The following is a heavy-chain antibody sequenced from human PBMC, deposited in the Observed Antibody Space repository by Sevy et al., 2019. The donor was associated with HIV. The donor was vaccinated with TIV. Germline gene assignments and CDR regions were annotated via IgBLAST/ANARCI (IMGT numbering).Heavy chain of an antibody. D-gene: IGHD3-3*02. CDR3: ARDSSVVGYFDY. CDR1: GFTFSWES. V-gene: IGHV3-48*01. CDR2: ISSGRRII. J-gene: IGHJ4*02. Sequence: GGSLRLSCVASGFTFSWESMNWVRQAPGKGLEWVSYISSGRRIIYYADSVMGRFTISRDNAKNSLYLQMNSLRAEDTAVYYCARDSSVVGYFDYWGQGSLVTVSS.